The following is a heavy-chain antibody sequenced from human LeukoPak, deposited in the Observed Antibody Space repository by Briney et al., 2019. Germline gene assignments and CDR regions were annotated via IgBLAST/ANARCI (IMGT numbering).Heavy chain of an antibody. CDR3: AKDFVRVFPRGYGSGSYGDY. V-gene: IGHV3-23*01. Sequence: GGSLRLSCAASGFTFSSYAMSWVRQAPGKGLEWVSAISGSGGSTYYADSVKGRFTISRDNSKNTLYLQMNSLRAEDTAVYYCAKDFVRVFPRGYGSGSYGDYWGQGTLVTVSS. D-gene: IGHD3-10*01. J-gene: IGHJ4*02. CDR2: ISGSGGST. CDR1: GFTFSSYA.